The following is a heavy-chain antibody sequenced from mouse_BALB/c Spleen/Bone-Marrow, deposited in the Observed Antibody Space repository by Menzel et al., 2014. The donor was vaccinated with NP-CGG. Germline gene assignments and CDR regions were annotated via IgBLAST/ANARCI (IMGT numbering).Heavy chain of an antibody. V-gene: IGHV4-1*02. J-gene: IGHJ3*01. CDR3: ARLSYYGRFAY. CDR2: INPDSSTI. D-gene: IGHD1-1*01. Sequence: EVNLVESGGGLVQPGGSLKLSCAASGFVFXRYWMSWVRQAPGEGLEWIGEINPDSSTINYTPSLKDKFIISRDNAKNTLYLQMSKVRSEDTALYYCARLSYYGRFAYWGQGTLVTVSA. CDR1: GFVFXRYW.